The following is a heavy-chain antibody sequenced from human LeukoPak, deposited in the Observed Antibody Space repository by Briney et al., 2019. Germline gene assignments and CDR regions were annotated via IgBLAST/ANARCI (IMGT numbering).Heavy chain of an antibody. D-gene: IGHD3-10*01. J-gene: IGHJ4*02. CDR2: IRYDGSNK. V-gene: IGHV3-30*02. CDR3: ARERYYYGSGSYDY. CDR1: GFTFSSYA. Sequence: PGGSLRLSCAASGFTFSSYAMSWVRQAPGKGLEWVAFIRYDGSNKYYADSVKGRFTISRDNSKNTLYLQMNSLRAEDTAVYYCARERYYYGSGSYDYWGQGTLVTVSS.